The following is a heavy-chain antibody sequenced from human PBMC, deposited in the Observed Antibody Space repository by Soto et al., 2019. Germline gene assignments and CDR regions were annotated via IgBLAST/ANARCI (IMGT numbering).Heavy chain of an antibody. Sequence: GQGLQWVGWISAYNGDTNYAQRFQGRVTLTTDTSTTTAYMELRSLTSDDTAVYYFARDPPKSYGSGKGDYWGQGTPVTVS. CDR3: ARDPPKSYGSGKGDY. CDR2: ISAYNGDT. D-gene: IGHD3-10*01. J-gene: IGHJ4*02. V-gene: IGHV1-18*01.